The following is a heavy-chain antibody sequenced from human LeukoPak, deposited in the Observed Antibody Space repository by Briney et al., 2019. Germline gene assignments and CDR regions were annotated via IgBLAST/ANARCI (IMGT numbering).Heavy chain of an antibody. CDR1: GGSISSGDYY. V-gene: IGHV4-30-4*08. J-gene: IGHJ4*02. D-gene: IGHD3-22*01. CDR3: ARVSHDSSGYPSLFDY. CDR2: IYYSGST. Sequence: PSETLSLTCTVSGGSISSGDYYWSWIRQPPGKGLEWIGYIYYSGSTYYNPSLKSRVTISVDTSKNQFSLKLSSVTAADTAVYYCARVSHDSSGYPSLFDYWGQGTLVTVSS.